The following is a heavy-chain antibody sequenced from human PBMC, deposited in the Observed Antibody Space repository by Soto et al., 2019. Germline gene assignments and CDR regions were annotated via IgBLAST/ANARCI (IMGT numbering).Heavy chain of an antibody. V-gene: IGHV1-8*01. CDR3: ARLKQDYAVA. J-gene: IGHJ5*02. CDR1: GYTFTSYD. Sequence: QVQLVQSGAEVKKPGASVKVSCKASGYTFTSYDINWVLLATGQGLEWMGWMNPNSGNTAYAQKFQGRVTMTRNTSRSTAYMELSSLRSEDTAVYYCARLKQDYAVAWGQGTLVTVSS. D-gene: IGHD3-16*01. CDR2: MNPNSGNT.